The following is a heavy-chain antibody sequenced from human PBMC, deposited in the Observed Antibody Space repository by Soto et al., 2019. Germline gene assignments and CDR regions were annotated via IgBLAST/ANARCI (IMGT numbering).Heavy chain of an antibody. CDR3: ASVVVPASTYYYYMDV. V-gene: IGHV4-31*03. J-gene: IGHJ6*03. CDR1: GGSISSRGYY. Sequence: QVQLQESGPGLVKPSQTLSLTCTVSGGSISSRGYYWNWIRQHPGKCQEWIGYIYYSWSTYYNPSLKSRVTISVDTSNNQFALKLSSVTAADTAVYYCASVVVPASTYYYYMDVWCKGTTVTVSS. D-gene: IGHD2-2*01. CDR2: IYYSWST.